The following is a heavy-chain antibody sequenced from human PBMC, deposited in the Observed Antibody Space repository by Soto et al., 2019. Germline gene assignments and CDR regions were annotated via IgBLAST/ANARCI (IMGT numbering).Heavy chain of an antibody. CDR1: GFTFSNYW. CDR3: SRDVVVGAKALNY. D-gene: IGHD2-15*01. J-gene: IGHJ4*02. V-gene: IGHV3-7*01. Sequence: GGSLRLSCAASGFTFSNYWMTWVRQAPGKGLEWVANIKEDGSEKHYVDSVKGRFTISRDNAKNSLYLLMNSLRVEDTAVYFCSRDVVVGAKALNYWGQGALVTVSS. CDR2: IKEDGSEK.